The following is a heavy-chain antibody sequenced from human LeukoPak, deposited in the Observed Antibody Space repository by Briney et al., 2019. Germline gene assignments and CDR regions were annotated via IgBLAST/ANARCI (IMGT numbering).Heavy chain of an antibody. CDR3: ARFGTGYSYGT. CDR1: ADSISGSSYY. V-gene: IGHV4-61*05. CDR2: IYNSGST. Sequence: PSETLSLTCSVSADSISGSSYYWSWIRQPPGKGLEWIGYIYNSGSTNYNPSLKSRVTISVDTSKKQFSLKLSSVTAADTAVYYCARFGTGYSYGTWGQGTLVIVSS. D-gene: IGHD5-18*01. J-gene: IGHJ5*02.